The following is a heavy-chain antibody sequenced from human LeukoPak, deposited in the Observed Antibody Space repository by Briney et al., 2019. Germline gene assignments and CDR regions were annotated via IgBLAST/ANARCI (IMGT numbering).Heavy chain of an antibody. V-gene: IGHV4-59*12. CDR2: IYYSGST. Sequence: SETLSLTCTVSGGSISSYYWSWIRQPPGKGLEWIGYIYYSGSTNYNPSLKSRVTISVDRSKNQFSLKLSSVTAADTAVYYCARGRYFDWLLLLDYWGQGTLVTVSS. CDR1: GGSISSYY. CDR3: ARGRYFDWLLLLDY. D-gene: IGHD3-9*01. J-gene: IGHJ4*02.